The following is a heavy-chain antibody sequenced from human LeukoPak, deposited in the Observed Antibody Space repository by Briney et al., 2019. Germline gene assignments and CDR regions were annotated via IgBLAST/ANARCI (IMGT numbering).Heavy chain of an antibody. Sequence: GASVKVSCKASGGTFISYAISWVRQAPGQGLEWMGGVIPIFGTANYAQKFQGRVTITADESTSTAYMELSSLRSEDTAVYYCARDRDYYDSSGYPALFAYWGQGTLVTVSS. D-gene: IGHD3-22*01. CDR1: GGTFISYA. J-gene: IGHJ4*02. V-gene: IGHV1-69*13. CDR3: ARDRDYYDSSGYPALFAY. CDR2: VIPIFGTA.